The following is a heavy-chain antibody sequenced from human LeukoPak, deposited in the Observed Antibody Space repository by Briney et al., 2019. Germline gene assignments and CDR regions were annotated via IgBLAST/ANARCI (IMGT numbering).Heavy chain of an antibody. CDR2: IKQDGSEK. J-gene: IGHJ4*02. V-gene: IGHV3-7*01. D-gene: IGHD3-22*01. CDR3: ARATFPYYYDSSGYWIFDY. CDR1: GFTFSSYR. Sequence: GGSLRLSCAASGFTFSSYRMSWVRQAPGKGLEWVANIKQDGSEKYYVDSVKGRFTISRDNAKNSLYLQMNSLRAEDTAVYYCARATFPYYYDSSGYWIFDYWGQGTLVTVSS.